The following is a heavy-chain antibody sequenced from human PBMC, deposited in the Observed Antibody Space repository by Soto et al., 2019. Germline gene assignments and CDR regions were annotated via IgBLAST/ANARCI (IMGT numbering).Heavy chain of an antibody. CDR1: GFTVSSNY. V-gene: IGHV3-66*01. Sequence: EVQLVESGGGLVQPGGSLRLSCAASGFTVSSNYMSWVRQAPGKGLEWVSVIYSGGSTYYADSVKGRFTISRDNSKNTMYLQMNSLRAEDTAVYYCARGDYGDYADYFDYWGQGTLVTVSS. J-gene: IGHJ4*02. CDR3: ARGDYGDYADYFDY. CDR2: IYSGGST. D-gene: IGHD4-17*01.